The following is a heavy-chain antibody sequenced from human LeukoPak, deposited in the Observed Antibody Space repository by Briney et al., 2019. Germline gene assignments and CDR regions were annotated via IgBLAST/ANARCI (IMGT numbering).Heavy chain of an antibody. CDR2: IIPILGIT. CDR3: ARVFEGAVDTAMVIYYFDF. J-gene: IGHJ4*02. V-gene: IGHV1-69*04. Sequence: GSSVKVSCKASGGTFSNYAISWVRQAPGQGLEWMGRIIPILGITNYPQKFQGRVTITADKSTRTTYMELSSLRSEDTAVYYCARVFEGAVDTAMVIYYFDFWGQGTLVTVSS. D-gene: IGHD5-18*01. CDR1: GGTFSNYA.